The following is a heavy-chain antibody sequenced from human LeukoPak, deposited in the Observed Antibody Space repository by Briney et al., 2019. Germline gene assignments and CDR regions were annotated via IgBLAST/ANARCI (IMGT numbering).Heavy chain of an antibody. D-gene: IGHD3-10*01. J-gene: IGHJ5*02. V-gene: IGHV3-48*01. CDR2: ISSASNTI. CDR3: ARDGWFGDYNWFDP. CDR1: GFTFSSYS. Sequence: GESLKISCAASGFTFSSYSMNWVRQAPGKGLEWISYISSASNTIYYADSAKGRFTISRDNAKNSVYLQTNSLRAEDTAMYYCARDGWFGDYNWFDPWGQGTLVTVSS.